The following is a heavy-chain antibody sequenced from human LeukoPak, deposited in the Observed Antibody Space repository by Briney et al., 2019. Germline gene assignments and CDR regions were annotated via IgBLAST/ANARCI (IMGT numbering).Heavy chain of an antibody. V-gene: IGHV3-23*01. CDR2: ISGSGGST. J-gene: IGHJ3*02. CDR1: GFTFSSYA. D-gene: IGHD3-22*01. CDR3: AKSYYYDSSGYYRGAFDI. Sequence: PGGSLRLSCAASGFTFSSYAMSWVRQAPGKGLERVSAISGSGGSTYYADSVKGRFTISRDNSKNTLYLQMNSLRAEDTAVYYCAKSYYYDSSGYYRGAFDIWGQGTMVTVSS.